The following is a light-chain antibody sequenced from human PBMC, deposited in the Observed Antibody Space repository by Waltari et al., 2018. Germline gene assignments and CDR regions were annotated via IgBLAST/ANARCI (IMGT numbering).Light chain of an antibody. Sequence: DIQMTQSPSSLSASVGDRVTIPCRASQSISSYLNCYQQKPGKPPKLLIYAASSLQMGVPSRFSGSGSGTDFTLTISRLQPEDCATYYCQQRYSTPPTFGQGTRLEIK. CDR1: QSISSY. V-gene: IGKV1-39*01. CDR2: AAS. CDR3: QQRYSTPPT. J-gene: IGKJ5*01.